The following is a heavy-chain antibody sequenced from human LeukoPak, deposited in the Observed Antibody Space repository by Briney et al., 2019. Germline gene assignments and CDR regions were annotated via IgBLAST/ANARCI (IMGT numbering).Heavy chain of an antibody. Sequence: ASVKVSCKASGGTFSSYTISWVRQAPGQGLEWMGMIIPILGIANYAQKFQGRVTITADKSTSTAYMELSSLRSEDTAVYYCARDLPTSSPRAENYWGQGTLVTVSS. CDR2: IIPILGIA. V-gene: IGHV1-69*04. D-gene: IGHD6-6*01. CDR1: GGTFSSYT. CDR3: ARDLPTSSPRAENY. J-gene: IGHJ4*02.